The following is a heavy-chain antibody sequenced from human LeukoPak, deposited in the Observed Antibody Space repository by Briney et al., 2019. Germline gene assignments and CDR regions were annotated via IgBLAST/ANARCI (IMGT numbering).Heavy chain of an antibody. V-gene: IGHV5-51*01. Sequence: GESLKISCKGSGYSFTSYWIGWVRQMPGKGLEWMGIIYPGDSDTRYSPSFQGQVTISADKSISTAYLQWSSLKASDTAMYYCASSSYCGGDCYPAGPAEYFQHWGQGTLVTVSS. CDR1: GYSFTSYW. D-gene: IGHD2-21*02. CDR3: ASSSYCGGDCYPAGPAEYFQH. J-gene: IGHJ1*01. CDR2: IYPGDSDT.